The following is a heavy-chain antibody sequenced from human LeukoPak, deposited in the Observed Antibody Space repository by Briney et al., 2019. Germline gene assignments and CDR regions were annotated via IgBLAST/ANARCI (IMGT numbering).Heavy chain of an antibody. CDR2: IFHRGGT. J-gene: IGHJ6*04. D-gene: IGHD6-6*01. Sequence: SETLSLTCTVSNDSISSGDYYWNWIRQPPGKGLEWIGYIFHRGGTSYNPSLKSRVTISVDTSKNQFSLKLSSVTAADTAVYYCARQIRIAARPGWADVWGKGTTVTVSS. V-gene: IGHV4-30-4*01. CDR3: ARQIRIAARPGWADV. CDR1: NDSISSGDYY.